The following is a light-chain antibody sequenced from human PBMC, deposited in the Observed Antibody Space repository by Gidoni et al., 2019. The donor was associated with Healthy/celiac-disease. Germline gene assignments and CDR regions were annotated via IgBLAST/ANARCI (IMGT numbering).Light chain of an antibody. CDR2: AAS. CDR3: QQSYSTPPT. Sequence: DIQMTQSPSSLSASVGDNVTITCRASQSISSYLNWYQQKPGKAPKLLIYAASSLQSGVPSRFSGSGSGTDFTLTISSLQPEDFATYYCQQSYSTPPTFGQGTKVEIK. V-gene: IGKV1-39*01. J-gene: IGKJ1*01. CDR1: QSISSY.